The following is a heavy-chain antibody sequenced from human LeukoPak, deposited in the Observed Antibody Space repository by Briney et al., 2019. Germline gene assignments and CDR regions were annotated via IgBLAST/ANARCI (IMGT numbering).Heavy chain of an antibody. CDR3: ARDSGYSYGPFDY. V-gene: IGHV4-31*03. Sequence: SQTLSLTCTVSGGSISSGDYYWSWIRQHPGKGLEWIGYIYYSGSIYYNPSPKSRVTISVDTSKNQFSLRLSSVTAADTAVYYCARDSGYSYGPFDYWGQGTLVTVSS. CDR1: GGSISSGDYY. J-gene: IGHJ4*02. CDR2: IYYSGSI. D-gene: IGHD5-18*01.